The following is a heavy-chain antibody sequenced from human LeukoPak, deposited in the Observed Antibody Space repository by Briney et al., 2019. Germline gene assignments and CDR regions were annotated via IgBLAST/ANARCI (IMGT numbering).Heavy chain of an antibody. J-gene: IGHJ4*02. CDR3: AKGAYDYIEIAYFDS. CDR1: GFTLSSYA. V-gene: IGHV3-23*01. CDR2: ISSSGGAAT. D-gene: IGHD5-12*01. Sequence: GGSLRLSCAPSGFTLSSYAMSWVRQAPGEGLEWVSSISSSGGAATEYAASGKGRFTISKDISKNTLFLQMNSQRPGDTAIYYRAKGAYDYIEIAYFDSWGQGTLVTVSS.